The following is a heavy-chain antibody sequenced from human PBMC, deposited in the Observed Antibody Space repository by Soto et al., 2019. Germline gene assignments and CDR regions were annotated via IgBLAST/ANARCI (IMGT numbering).Heavy chain of an antibody. CDR3: ARGNYYGSGSYYTFDY. V-gene: IGHV3-53*01. J-gene: IGHJ4*02. Sequence: LRLSCAASGFTVSSNYMSWVRQAPGKGLEWVSVIYSGGSTYYADSVKGRFTISRDNSKNTLYLQMNSLRAEDTAVYYCARGNYYGSGSYYTFDYWGQGTLVTVSS. CDR1: GFTVSSNY. CDR2: IYSGGST. D-gene: IGHD3-10*01.